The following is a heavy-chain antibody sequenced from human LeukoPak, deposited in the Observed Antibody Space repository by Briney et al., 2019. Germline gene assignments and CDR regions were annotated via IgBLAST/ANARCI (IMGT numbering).Heavy chain of an antibody. D-gene: IGHD6-25*01. CDR3: ARAPHSSGWFDP. J-gene: IGHJ5*02. Sequence: ASVKVSCKASGYTFTSYGISWVRQAPGQRLEWMGWISAYNGNTNYAQKLQGRVTMTTDTSTSTAYMELRTLRYDDTALYNCARAPHSSGWFDPWGEETLVTVSS. CDR1: GYTFTSYG. CDR2: ISAYNGNT. V-gene: IGHV1-18*01.